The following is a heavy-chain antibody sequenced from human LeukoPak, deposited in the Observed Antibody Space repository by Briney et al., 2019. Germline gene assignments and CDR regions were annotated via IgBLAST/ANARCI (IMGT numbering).Heavy chain of an antibody. J-gene: IGHJ4*02. CDR2: ISGSGGST. CDR3: AKPRDCSSTSCCFDY. Sequence: GGSLRLSCAASAFTFSSYAMSWVRQAPGKGLEWVSGISGSGGSTYYADSVKGRFTISRDNSKNTLYLQMNSLRADDTAVYYCAKPRDCSSTSCCFDYWGQGTLVTVSS. D-gene: IGHD2-2*01. CDR1: AFTFSSYA. V-gene: IGHV3-23*01.